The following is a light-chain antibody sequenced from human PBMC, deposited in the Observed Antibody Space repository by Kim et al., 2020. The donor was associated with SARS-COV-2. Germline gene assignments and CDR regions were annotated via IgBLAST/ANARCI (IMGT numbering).Light chain of an antibody. CDR3: QQRIDWPLT. Sequence: LAPGERATSSCMASQSVRSYLGWYRQKPGQAPRLLIYDTSNRAPGIPARFSGSGSGTDFTLTISSLEPEDFAIYYCQQRIDWPLTFGGGTKVDIK. J-gene: IGKJ4*01. V-gene: IGKV3-11*01. CDR2: DTS. CDR1: QSVRSY.